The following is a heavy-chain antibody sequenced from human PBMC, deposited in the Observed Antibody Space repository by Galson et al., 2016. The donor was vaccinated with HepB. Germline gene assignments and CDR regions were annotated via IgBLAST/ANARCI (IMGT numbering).Heavy chain of an antibody. CDR1: GFTFSRNG. D-gene: IGHD6-19*01. V-gene: IGHV3-30*18. J-gene: IGHJ4*02. CDR3: AKTDSSGGMY. Sequence: SLRLSCAASGFTFSRNGMHWVRQAPGKGLEWVAVISYDGSNKYYADSVKGRFTISRDNSKNTLYLQMNSLRAGDTAVYYCAKTDSSGGMYWGQGTLVTVSS. CDR2: ISYDGSNK.